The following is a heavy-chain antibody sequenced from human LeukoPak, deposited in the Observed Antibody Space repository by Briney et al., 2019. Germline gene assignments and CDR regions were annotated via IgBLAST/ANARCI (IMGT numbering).Heavy chain of an antibody. CDR1: GGTFSSYA. J-gene: IGHJ4*02. CDR2: IIPILGIA. CDR3: ARDKSGYYYDSSGYQGGFDY. V-gene: IGHV1-69*04. D-gene: IGHD3-22*01. Sequence: SVKVSCKASGGTFSSYAISWVRQAPGQGLEWMGRIIPILGIANYAQKFQGRVTITADESTSTAYMELSSLRSEDTAVYYCARDKSGYYYDSSGYQGGFDYWGQGTLVTVSS.